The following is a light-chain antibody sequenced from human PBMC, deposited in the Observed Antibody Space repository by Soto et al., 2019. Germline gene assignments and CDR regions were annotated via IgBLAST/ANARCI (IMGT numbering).Light chain of an antibody. J-gene: IGLJ2*01. CDR1: SSDVGHYNL. V-gene: IGLV2-23*02. CDR3: CSYAGSSTLVV. Sequence: QSALTQPASVSGSPGQSITISCTGTSSDVGHYNLVSWYQKHPGKAPKIMMYEVNKRPSGVSNRFSGSKSGNTASLTISGLHADDEADYYCCSYAGSSTLVVFGGGTKLTVL. CDR2: EVN.